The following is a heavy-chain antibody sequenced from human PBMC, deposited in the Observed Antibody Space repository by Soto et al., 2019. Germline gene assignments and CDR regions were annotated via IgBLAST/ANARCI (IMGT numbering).Heavy chain of an antibody. CDR1: GFSFSYYA. J-gene: IGHJ4*02. D-gene: IGHD5-12*01. V-gene: IGHV3-23*01. Sequence: DVQLLESGGGLVQPGGSLRLSCAASGFSFSYYATVWVRQAPGKGLEWVAVISARGGSSYFADSVKGRVTLSRDNSKNVLSLEMNSLRAEDTAIYFCAKGSIEYSASVDNWGQGTLVVVS. CDR3: AKGSIEYSASVDN. CDR2: ISARGGSS.